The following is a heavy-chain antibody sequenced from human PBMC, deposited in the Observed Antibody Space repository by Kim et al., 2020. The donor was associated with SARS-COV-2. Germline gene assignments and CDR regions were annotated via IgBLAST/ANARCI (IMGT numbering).Heavy chain of an antibody. J-gene: IGHJ4*02. CDR3: AKGHIDSNGLYYFVY. CDR1: GFTFSNYA. D-gene: IGHD2-8*01. V-gene: IGHV3-23*01. Sequence: GGSLRLSCAASGFTFSNYAMSWVRQAPGKGLEWVSAISGSDARTYYADSVKGRFIISRDNSNNTLFLQINSLRAEDTAIYHCAKGHIDSNGLYYFVYWGQGTLVTVSS. CDR2: ISGSDART.